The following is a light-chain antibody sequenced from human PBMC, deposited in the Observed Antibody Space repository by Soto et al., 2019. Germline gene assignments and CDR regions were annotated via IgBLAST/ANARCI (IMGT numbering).Light chain of an antibody. Sequence: EFVLTQSPATLSLSPGEGASLSCWASQSVGTYMAWYQHKPGQPPRLLIYDASKRAPGIPARFSGSGSGTNFTFTISSLEPADFALYFCQLRSSWPPYTFAQGTKVEMK. V-gene: IGKV3-11*01. CDR1: QSVGTY. J-gene: IGKJ2*01. CDR2: DAS. CDR3: QLRSSWPPYT.